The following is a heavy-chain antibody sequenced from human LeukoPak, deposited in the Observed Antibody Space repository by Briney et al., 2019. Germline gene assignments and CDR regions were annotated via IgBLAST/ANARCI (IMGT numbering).Heavy chain of an antibody. J-gene: IGHJ4*02. CDR3: ASVDYDDYSKDFDY. Sequence: SETLSLTCAVYGESFNDYYWSWIRQPPGKGLEWIGEINHRGRINYNPSLKSRVTISVDTSKNQFSLRLSSVTAADTAMYYCASVDYDDYSKDFDYWGQGILVTVSS. V-gene: IGHV4-34*01. D-gene: IGHD4-17*01. CDR1: GESFNDYY. CDR2: INHRGRI.